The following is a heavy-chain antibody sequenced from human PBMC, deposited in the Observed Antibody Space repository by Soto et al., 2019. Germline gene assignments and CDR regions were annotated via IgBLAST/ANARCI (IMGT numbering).Heavy chain of an antibody. V-gene: IGHV3-30*18. D-gene: IGHD2-2*01. CDR1: EFTFRSYG. J-gene: IGHJ3*01. Sequence: PGGSLRLSCAASEFTFRSYGIDWVRQAPGKGLEWVAFISYDGSKKFYADSVKGRFTISRDNSKKTLYLQMNSLRVDDTAVFYCAKDEAPAAMDSVYAFDVWGQGTMVTVSS. CDR3: AKDEAPAAMDSVYAFDV. CDR2: ISYDGSKK.